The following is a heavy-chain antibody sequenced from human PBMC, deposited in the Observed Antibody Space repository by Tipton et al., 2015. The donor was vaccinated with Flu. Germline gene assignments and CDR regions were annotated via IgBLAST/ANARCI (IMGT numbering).Heavy chain of an antibody. Sequence: TLSLTCTVSGGSIRNYYWSWIRQPAGKGLEWIGRISHSGSTNYNASLNGRVTMSVDPSKGQLSLRLSSATAADTAKYYCAREKDSSGSEYFQHWGQGTLVTVSS. V-gene: IGHV4-4*07. CDR3: AREKDSSGSEYFQH. CDR2: ISHSGST. D-gene: IGHD6-19*01. CDR1: GGSIRNYY. J-gene: IGHJ1*01.